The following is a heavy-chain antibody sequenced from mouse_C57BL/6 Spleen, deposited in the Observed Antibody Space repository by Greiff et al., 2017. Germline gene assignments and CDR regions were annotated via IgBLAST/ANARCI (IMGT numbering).Heavy chain of an antibody. V-gene: IGHV3-6*01. CDR3: ARVGYTYAMDY. CDR2: ISYDGSN. D-gene: IGHD2-2*01. J-gene: IGHJ4*01. CDR1: GYSITSGYY. Sequence: EVHLVESGPGLVKPSQSLSLTCSVTGYSITSGYYWNWIRQFPGNKLEWMGYISYDGSNNYNPSLKNRISITRDTSKNQFFLKLNSVTTEDTATYYCARVGYTYAMDYWGQGTSVTVSS.